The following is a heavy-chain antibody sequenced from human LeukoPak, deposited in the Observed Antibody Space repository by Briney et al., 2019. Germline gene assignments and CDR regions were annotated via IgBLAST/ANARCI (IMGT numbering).Heavy chain of an antibody. V-gene: IGHV1-8*01. D-gene: IGHD4-17*01. CDR3: ARGSALYGDYDH. Sequence: ASVKVSCKASGYTFTSYDINWVRQATGQGLEWMGWMNPNSGNTGYAQKFQGRVTMTRNTSISTAYMELSSLRSEDTAVYYCARGSALYGDYDHWGQGTLVTVSS. CDR1: GYTFTSYD. J-gene: IGHJ5*02. CDR2: MNPNSGNT.